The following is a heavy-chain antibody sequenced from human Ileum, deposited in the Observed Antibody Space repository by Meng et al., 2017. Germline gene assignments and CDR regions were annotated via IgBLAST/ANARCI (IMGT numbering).Heavy chain of an antibody. Sequence: QVQVVQAGGGVKKPGASGKVSCKASGYTFSSYDINWGRQATGQGLEWMGWMNPNSGNTNYAQKFHGRVTMTRNTSISTAYLELSSLISEDTAIYYCAGRRPYGDYPISNYWGQGTLVTVSS. D-gene: IGHD4-17*01. CDR2: MNPNSGNT. V-gene: IGHV1-8*01. CDR3: AGRRPYGDYPISNY. J-gene: IGHJ4*02. CDR1: GYTFSSYD.